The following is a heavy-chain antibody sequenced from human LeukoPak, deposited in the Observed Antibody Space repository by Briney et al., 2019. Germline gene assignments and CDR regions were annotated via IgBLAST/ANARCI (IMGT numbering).Heavy chain of an antibody. Sequence: SETLCLTCAVSGCSISSLYWSWIRQAPGKGLEWIGYIYYTGSTNYNAAPKSRVTMFVDMSKTQFSLRLSSVTAADTAVYYCARHRAYSSSSPFDYWGQGTLVTVSS. CDR1: GCSISSLY. CDR2: IYYTGST. V-gene: IGHV4-59*08. J-gene: IGHJ4*02. CDR3: ARHRAYSSSSPFDY. D-gene: IGHD6-6*01.